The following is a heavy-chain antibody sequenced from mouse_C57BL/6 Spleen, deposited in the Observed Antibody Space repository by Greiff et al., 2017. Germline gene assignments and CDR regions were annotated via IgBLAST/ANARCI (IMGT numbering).Heavy chain of an antibody. V-gene: IGHV1-82*01. CDR3: ARSSFTTVVAKGWFAY. CDR2: IYPGDGDT. Sequence: VKLVESGPELVKPGASVKISCKASGYAFSSSWMNWVKQRPGKGLEWIGRIYPGDGDTNYNGKFKGKATLTADKSSSTAYMQLSSLTSEDSAVYFCARSSFTTVVAKGWFAYWGQGTLVTVSA. D-gene: IGHD1-1*01. CDR1: GYAFSSSW. J-gene: IGHJ3*01.